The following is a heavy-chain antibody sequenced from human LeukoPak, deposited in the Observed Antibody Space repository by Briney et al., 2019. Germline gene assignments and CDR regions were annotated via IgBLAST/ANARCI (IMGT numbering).Heavy chain of an antibody. D-gene: IGHD6-13*01. V-gene: IGHV3-21*01. CDR2: ISSSSSYI. J-gene: IGHJ4*02. CDR1: GFTFSSYS. Sequence: PGGSLRLSCAASGFTFSSYSMHWVRQAPGKGLEWVSSISSSSSYIYYADSVKGRFTISRDNAKNSLYLQMNSLRAEDTAVYYCARAAAAAGILFDYWGQGTLVTVSS. CDR3: ARAAAAAGILFDY.